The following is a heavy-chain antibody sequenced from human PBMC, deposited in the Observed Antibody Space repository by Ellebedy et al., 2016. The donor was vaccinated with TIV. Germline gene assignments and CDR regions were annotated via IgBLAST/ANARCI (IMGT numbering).Heavy chain of an antibody. CDR1: GFTVSSNY. J-gene: IGHJ4*02. Sequence: GESLKISCAASGFTVSSNYMSWVRQAPGKGLEWVSVIYSGGTTHYADSVKGRFIISRDKSKNTMYLQMNILRAEDTAVYYCAGHGDRAMAHWGQGTLVIVSS. CDR2: IYSGGTT. D-gene: IGHD5-18*01. V-gene: IGHV3-53*01. CDR3: AGHGDRAMAH.